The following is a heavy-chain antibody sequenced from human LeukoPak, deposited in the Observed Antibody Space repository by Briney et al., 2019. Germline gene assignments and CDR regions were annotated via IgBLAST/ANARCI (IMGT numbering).Heavy chain of an antibody. CDR1: GFTISTYS. V-gene: IGHV3-7*01. Sequence: GGSLTLSRVASGFTISTYSMTWVPQSTGKGVEWVANIKQEGSEQFYGDSVKGRFTISRDNDKRSLYLQMNSMSVEDTAVYYCARAHPYSSDVTGLDYWGQGPLVTVSA. D-gene: IGHD2-21*01. J-gene: IGHJ4*02. CDR2: IKQEGSEQ. CDR3: ARAHPYSSDVTGLDY.